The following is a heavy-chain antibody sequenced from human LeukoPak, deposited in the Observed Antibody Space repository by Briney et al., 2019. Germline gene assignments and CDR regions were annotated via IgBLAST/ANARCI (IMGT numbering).Heavy chain of an antibody. V-gene: IGHV3-23*01. Sequence: GGSLRLSCAASGFTFSSYAMSWVRRAPGKGLEWVSAISGSGGSTYYADSVKGRFTISRDNSKNTLYLQMNSLRAEDTAVYYCAKGNVVTFGGVIVIPYDYWGQGTLVTVSS. CDR2: ISGSGGST. CDR3: AKGNVVTFGGVIVIPYDY. CDR1: GFTFSSYA. J-gene: IGHJ4*02. D-gene: IGHD3-16*02.